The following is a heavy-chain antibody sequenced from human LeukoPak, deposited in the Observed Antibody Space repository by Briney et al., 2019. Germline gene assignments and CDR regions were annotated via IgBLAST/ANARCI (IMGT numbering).Heavy chain of an antibody. D-gene: IGHD2-15*01. CDR1: GFTFSSYW. J-gene: IGHJ4*02. Sequence: GGSLRLSCAASGFTFSSYWMHWVRQAPGKGLVWVSLITGNGNSTIYADSVKGRFTISRDNAKNTLYLQMNSLRPEDTAVYYCVSSGGSVWGQGTLVSVSS. CDR2: ITGNGNST. V-gene: IGHV3-74*01. CDR3: VSSGGSV.